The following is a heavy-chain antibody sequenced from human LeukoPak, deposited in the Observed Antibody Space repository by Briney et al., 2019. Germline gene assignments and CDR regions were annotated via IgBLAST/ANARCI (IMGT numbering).Heavy chain of an antibody. CDR3: ATEGGYCSSSSCSLDY. CDR1: GYSFTSYG. J-gene: IGHJ4*02. D-gene: IGHD2-2*01. CDR2: ISAYNGNT. V-gene: IGHV1-18*01. Sequence: ASVKLSCKASGYSFTSYGISWVRQAPGQGLEWMGWISAYNGNTNNAQKFQGRDTITTDETTSTAYMELSSLRAEDTAVYDCATEGGYCSSSSCSLDYWGQRTLVTVSS.